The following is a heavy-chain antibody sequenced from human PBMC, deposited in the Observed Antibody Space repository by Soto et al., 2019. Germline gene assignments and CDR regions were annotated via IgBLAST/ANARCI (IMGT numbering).Heavy chain of an antibody. D-gene: IGHD3-16*01. Sequence: QVQLQESGPGLVKPSQTLSLTCTVSGGSISSGGYYWSWIRQHPGKGLEWIGYIYYSGNTYYNPALKGRVTITVDTSKNQSSLKLSSVTAADTAVYYCARGGGSGESFDYWGQGTPVTVSS. V-gene: IGHV4-31*03. CDR2: IYYSGNT. CDR3: ARGGGSGESFDY. CDR1: GGSISSGGYY. J-gene: IGHJ4*02.